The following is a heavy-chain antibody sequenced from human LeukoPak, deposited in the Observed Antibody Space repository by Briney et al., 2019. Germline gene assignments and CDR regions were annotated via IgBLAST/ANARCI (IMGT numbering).Heavy chain of an antibody. Sequence: PGGSLRLSCAASGFTFSSYGMHWIRQAPGKGLEWVSYISSSGSTIYYADSVKGRFTISRDNAKNSLYLQMNSLRAEDTAVYYCARRSWELGYFDYWGQGTLVTVSS. D-gene: IGHD1-26*01. CDR2: ISSSGSTI. CDR1: GFTFSSYG. V-gene: IGHV3-48*04. J-gene: IGHJ4*02. CDR3: ARRSWELGYFDY.